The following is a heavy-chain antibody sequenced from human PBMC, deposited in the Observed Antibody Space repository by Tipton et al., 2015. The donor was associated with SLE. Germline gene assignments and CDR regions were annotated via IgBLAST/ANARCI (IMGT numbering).Heavy chain of an antibody. CDR3: ARRLYSSSRYVEGWDY. D-gene: IGHD6-13*01. CDR1: GYSFTSYW. CDR2: IYPGDSDT. V-gene: IGHV5-51*03. Sequence: VQLVQSGAEVKKPGESLKISCKGSGYSFTSYWIGWVRQMPGKGLEWMGIIYPGDSDTRYSPSFQGQVTISADKSISTAYLQWSSLKASDTAMYYCARRLYSSSRYVEGWDYWGQGTLVTVSS. J-gene: IGHJ4*02.